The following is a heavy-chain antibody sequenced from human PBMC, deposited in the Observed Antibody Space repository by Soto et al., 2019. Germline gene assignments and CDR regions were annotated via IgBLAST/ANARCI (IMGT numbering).Heavy chain of an antibody. CDR1: GGSSSDYY. CDR2: IYYSGST. Sequence: SLLMSVTCTIAGGSSSDYYWGRIRQPPGKGLEWIGYIYYSGSTNYSPSLKSRLTISIDTSEKLFSLTLRSVTAADTAVYYCARVIGGSYFDNWGQGTLVTVSS. CDR3: ARVIGGSYFDN. D-gene: IGHD1-26*01. V-gene: IGHV4-59*12. J-gene: IGHJ4*02.